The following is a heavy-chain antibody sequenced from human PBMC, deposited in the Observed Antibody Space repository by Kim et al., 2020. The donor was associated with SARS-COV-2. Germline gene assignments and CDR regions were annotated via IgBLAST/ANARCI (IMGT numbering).Heavy chain of an antibody. Sequence: GGSLRRSCAASGFTFRIYWMNWVRQAPGKGLEWVANINEDGSEENYVESVKGRFTISRDNAKNSLYLQMTGLRVDDTAVYYCVRGSYNFDYWGQGTLVPV. CDR2: INEDGSEE. CDR3: VRGSYNFDY. V-gene: IGHV3-7*03. CDR1: GFTFRIYW. D-gene: IGHD3-10*01. J-gene: IGHJ4*02.